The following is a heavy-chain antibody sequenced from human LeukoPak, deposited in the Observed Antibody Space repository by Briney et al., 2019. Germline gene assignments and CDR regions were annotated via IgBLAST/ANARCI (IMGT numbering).Heavy chain of an antibody. D-gene: IGHD3-10*01. Sequence: GASVKVSCKASGYTFTGYYMHWVRQAPGQGLEWMGWINPNSGGTNYAQKFQGWVTMTRDTSISTAYMELSRLRSDDTAVYYCAREIRITMVRGVGDAFDIWGQGTMVTVSS. J-gene: IGHJ3*02. CDR2: INPNSGGT. CDR3: AREIRITMVRGVGDAFDI. V-gene: IGHV1-2*04. CDR1: GYTFTGYY.